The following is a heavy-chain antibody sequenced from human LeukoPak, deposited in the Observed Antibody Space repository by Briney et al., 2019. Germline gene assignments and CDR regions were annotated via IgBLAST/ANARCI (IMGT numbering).Heavy chain of an antibody. J-gene: IGHJ4*02. CDR3: ATTRFVGSALDY. CDR2: ISGSGGST. Sequence: GGSLRLSCAASGFTFSSYAMSWVRQAPGKGLEWVSAISGSGGSTYYADSVKGRLTISRDNAKNTLYLQMNSLRAEDTAVYYCATTRFVGSALDYWGQGTLVTVPS. D-gene: IGHD1-26*01. V-gene: IGHV3-23*01. CDR1: GFTFSSYA.